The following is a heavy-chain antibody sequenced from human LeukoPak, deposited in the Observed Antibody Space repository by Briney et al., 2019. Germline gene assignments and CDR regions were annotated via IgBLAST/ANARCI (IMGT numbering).Heavy chain of an antibody. V-gene: IGHV3-23*01. CDR3: ARRAGAYSHPYDY. Sequence: GGSLRLSCAASGFTFSSYAMSWVRLAPGKGLKWVSSISGGGGSTYYANSVKGRFTISRDNSKNTLYLQMNSLRAEDTAVYYCARRAGAYSHPYDYWGQGTLVTVSS. D-gene: IGHD4/OR15-4a*01. J-gene: IGHJ4*02. CDR2: ISGGGGST. CDR1: GFTFSSYA.